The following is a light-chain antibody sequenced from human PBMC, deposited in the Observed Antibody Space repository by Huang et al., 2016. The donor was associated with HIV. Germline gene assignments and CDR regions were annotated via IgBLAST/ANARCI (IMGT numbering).Light chain of an antibody. CDR2: KVC. CDR3: MQGTHWPL. Sequence: DVVMTQSPLSLPVTLGQPASISCRSSQSLVHSDGNTYLNWFQQRPGQSPRRLIYKVCNRDSGVPDRVSGSGSGTDFTLKISRVEAEDVGVYYCMQGTHWPLFGQGTKLEIK. V-gene: IGKV2-30*02. J-gene: IGKJ2*01. CDR1: QSLVHSDGNTY.